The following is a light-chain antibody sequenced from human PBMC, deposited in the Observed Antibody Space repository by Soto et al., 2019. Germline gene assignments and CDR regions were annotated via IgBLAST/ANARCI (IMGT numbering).Light chain of an antibody. CDR1: QSFRGL. CDR2: DAY. J-gene: IGKJ5*01. Sequence: IVLTQSPATMSLSPGERATLSCRAIQSFRGLLAWYQQKPGQAPRLLIYDAYNRATGIPPRFSGSGSGTDFTLTISSLEPEDSAVYYCQQRHMWPITFGQGTRLEIK. CDR3: QQRHMWPIT. V-gene: IGKV3-11*01.